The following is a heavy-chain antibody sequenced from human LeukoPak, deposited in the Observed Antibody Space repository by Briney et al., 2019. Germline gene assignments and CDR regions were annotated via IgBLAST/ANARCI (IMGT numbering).Heavy chain of an antibody. D-gene: IGHD2-15*01. CDR1: GASISSYY. CDR3: ARGRYCSGNSCFGNDY. J-gene: IGHJ4*02. V-gene: IGHV4-4*07. Sequence: SETLSLTCTVSGASISSYYWTWIRQPAGKGLEWVGRIYASGSTTYNPSLRNRVTMSMDTSKNQFSLRLTSVTAADTAVYYCARGRYCSGNSCFGNDYWGQGTLVTVSS. CDR2: IYASGST.